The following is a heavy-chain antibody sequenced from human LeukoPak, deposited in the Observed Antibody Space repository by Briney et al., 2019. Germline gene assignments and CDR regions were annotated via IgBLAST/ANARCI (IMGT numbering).Heavy chain of an antibody. CDR2: TYHRSKRYN. CDR1: GDSDSSNRAA. Sequence: SQTLSLTCAISGDSDSSNRAAWNWIRQSPSRALEWLGRTYHRSKRYNDYAVSVKSRITINPDTSKNQFSLQLNSVTPEDTAVYYCARAAASVSRWPVTYYGMDVWGQGTTVTVSS. D-gene: IGHD2-2*01. V-gene: IGHV6-1*01. CDR3: ARAAASVSRWPVTYYGMDV. J-gene: IGHJ6*02.